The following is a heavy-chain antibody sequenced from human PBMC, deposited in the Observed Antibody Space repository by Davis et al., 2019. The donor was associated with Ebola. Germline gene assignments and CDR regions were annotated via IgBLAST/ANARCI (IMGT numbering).Heavy chain of an antibody. CDR1: GGTFKTNT. J-gene: IGHJ3*02. CDR2: IIPILGTP. CDR3: ARDGLMLPGVIDGFDI. Sequence: SVTVSCKASGGTFKTNTINWLRQAPGPGLEWMGGIIPILGTPSYAQKFQGRLTIVADESTSTAFMELSGLRSDDTAVYFCARDGLMLPGVIDGFDIWGQGTKVTVSS. D-gene: IGHD3-10*01. V-gene: IGHV1-69*13.